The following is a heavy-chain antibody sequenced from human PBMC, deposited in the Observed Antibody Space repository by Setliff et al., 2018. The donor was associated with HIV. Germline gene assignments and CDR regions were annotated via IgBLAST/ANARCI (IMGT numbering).Heavy chain of an antibody. Sequence: PSETLSLTCSVSGGSISVNNYYWAWVRQPPGKGLEWIGSVHQSGNSYYKPSLKSRFTISRDNAKNSLYLQMNRLRAEDTAVYFCSRVGVAVAGSQTTYTYYYMDVWGKGTTVTVSS. CDR3: SRVGVAVAGSQTTYTYYYMDV. J-gene: IGHJ6*03. CDR1: GGSISVNNYY. D-gene: IGHD6-19*01. V-gene: IGHV4-39*02. CDR2: VHQSGNS.